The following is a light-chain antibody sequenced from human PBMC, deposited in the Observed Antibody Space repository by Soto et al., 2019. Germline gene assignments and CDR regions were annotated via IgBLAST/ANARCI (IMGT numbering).Light chain of an antibody. CDR1: QSVSSY. CDR3: QQRTDWVT. CDR2: EAS. Sequence: EIVWTQSPATLSLSPGERATLSCRASQSVSSYLAWYQQKPGQAPRLLIYEASNRATGIPARFSGSGSGTVFTLTISSLAPEDFAVYYCQQRTDWVTFGGGTKVEIK. V-gene: IGKV3-11*01. J-gene: IGKJ4*01.